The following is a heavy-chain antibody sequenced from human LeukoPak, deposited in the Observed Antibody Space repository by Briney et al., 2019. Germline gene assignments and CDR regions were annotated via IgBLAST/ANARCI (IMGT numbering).Heavy chain of an antibody. J-gene: IGHJ6*02. CDR3: AKALLERRGDYYYGMDV. CDR2: IHSGGNI. D-gene: IGHD1-1*01. CDR1: GITVSRNY. Sequence: GGSLRLSCAVSGITVSRNYMSWVRQAPGKGLEWVSVIHSGGNIYYADSVTGRFTVSRDNSKNTVSLQMNSLRAGDTAVYYRAKALLERRGDYYYGMDVWGQGTTVTVSS. V-gene: IGHV3-66*01.